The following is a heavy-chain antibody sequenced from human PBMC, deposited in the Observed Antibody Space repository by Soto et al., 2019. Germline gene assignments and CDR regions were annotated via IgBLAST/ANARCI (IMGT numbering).Heavy chain of an antibody. CDR1: GFTVSSNY. Sequence: GGSLRLSCAASGFTVSSNYMSWVRQAPGKGLEWVSVIYSGGSTYYADSVKGRFTISRDNSKNTLYLQMNSLRAEDTAVYYCARDMDTDIHGMDVWGQGTTVTVSS. J-gene: IGHJ6*02. CDR3: ARDMDTDIHGMDV. CDR2: IYSGGST. D-gene: IGHD5-18*01. V-gene: IGHV3-53*01.